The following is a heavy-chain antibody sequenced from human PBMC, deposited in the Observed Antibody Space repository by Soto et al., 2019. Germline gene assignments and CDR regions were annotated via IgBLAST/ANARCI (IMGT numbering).Heavy chain of an antibody. V-gene: IGHV2-5*02. D-gene: IGHD3-3*01. CDR2: IYWDDDK. Sequence: QITLNESGPTVVRPTETLTLTCRFSGFSLTTSGVGVGWIRQSPGKAPEWLALIYWDDDKRYSASLKSRLTINTDTSKNQVGPTVSDLDPTDTATYYCAHRVLRTVFGLVTTTAIYFDFWGQGTPVAVSS. CDR1: GFSLTTSGVG. CDR3: AHRVLRTVFGLVTTTAIYFDF. J-gene: IGHJ4*02.